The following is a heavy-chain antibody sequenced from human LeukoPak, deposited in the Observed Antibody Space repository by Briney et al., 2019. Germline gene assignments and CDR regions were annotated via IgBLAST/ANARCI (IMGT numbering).Heavy chain of an antibody. CDR2: ISGNGIST. Sequence: GGSLRLSCAASGLTFRSYAMSWVRQAPGKGPEWVSAISGNGISTSYADAVKGRFTISRDNSKNTLSLQMNSLRAEDTAVYYCANAGGDSRPHDFWGQGTLVTVSS. J-gene: IGHJ4*02. CDR1: GLTFRSYA. V-gene: IGHV3-23*01. D-gene: IGHD2-21*02. CDR3: ANAGGDSRPHDF.